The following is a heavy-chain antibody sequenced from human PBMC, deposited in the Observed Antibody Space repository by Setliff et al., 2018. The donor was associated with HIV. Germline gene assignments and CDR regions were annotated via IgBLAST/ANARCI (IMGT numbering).Heavy chain of an antibody. V-gene: IGHV4-39*07. D-gene: IGHD3-22*01. CDR1: GGSINSTSYY. CDR2: ISYSGDT. J-gene: IGHJ4*02. CDR3: ARAPYYDYRGLAVYYFDY. Sequence: SETLSLTCIVSGGSINSTSYYWGWIRQPPGQGLEWIGGISYSGDTFYNTSLKTRITISVDTSKNHLSLKVSSLTAADTAVYYCARAPYYDYRGLAVYYFDYWGQGTLVTVSS.